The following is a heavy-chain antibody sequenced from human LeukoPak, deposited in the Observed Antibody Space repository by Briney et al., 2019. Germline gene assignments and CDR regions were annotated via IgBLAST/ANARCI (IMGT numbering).Heavy chain of an antibody. V-gene: IGHV4-34*01. CDR3: ARGGPSIVVVPAARQNWFDP. J-gene: IGHJ5*02. CDR2: INHSGST. CDR1: GGSLSGYY. D-gene: IGHD2-2*01. Sequence: KPSETLSLTCAVYGGSLSGYYWSWIRQPPGKGLEWIGEINHSGSTNYTPSLKSRVTISVDTSKNQFSLKLSSVTAADTAVYYCARGGPSIVVVPAARQNWFDPWGQGTLVTVSS.